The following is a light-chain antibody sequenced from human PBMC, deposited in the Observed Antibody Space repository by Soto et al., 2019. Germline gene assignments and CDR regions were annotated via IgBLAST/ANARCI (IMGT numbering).Light chain of an antibody. V-gene: IGLV1-51*01. Sequence: QSVLTQPPSVSAAPGQKFTISCSGSISNIGGNSVSWYQQLPGTAPKLLIYDDNKRPSGIPDRFYGSKSGTSATLGITGFQTGDEADYYCGSWDSSLSAYVFGTGTKVTV. J-gene: IGLJ1*01. CDR1: ISNIGGNS. CDR3: GSWDSSLSAYV. CDR2: DDN.